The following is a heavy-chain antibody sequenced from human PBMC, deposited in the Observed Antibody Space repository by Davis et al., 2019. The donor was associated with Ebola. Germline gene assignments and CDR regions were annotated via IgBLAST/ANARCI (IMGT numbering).Heavy chain of an antibody. CDR2: ISSSSSYT. CDR1: GFTFRDSY. CDR3: ARHAFLDV. V-gene: IGHV3-11*06. J-gene: IGHJ6*04. Sequence: PGGSLRLSCAASGFTFRDSYMNWIRQAPGKGLEWISYISSSSSYTDYADSVKGRFTVTRDDSMNSLYLEMNSLRAEDTGVYYCARHAFLDVWGKGTTVTVSS. D-gene: IGHD3-3*02.